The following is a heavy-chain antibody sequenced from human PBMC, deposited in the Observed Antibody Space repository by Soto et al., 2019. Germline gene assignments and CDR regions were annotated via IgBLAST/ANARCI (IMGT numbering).Heavy chain of an antibody. CDR3: ASGVKYDSSGYYYNRAFDI. CDR1: GGTFSSYA. D-gene: IGHD3-22*01. Sequence: ASVKVSCKASGGTFSSYAISWVRQAPGQGLEWMGGIIPIFGTANYAQKFQGRVTITADESTSTAYMELSSLRSEDTAVYYCASGVKYDSSGYYYNRAFDIWGQGTMVTVS. J-gene: IGHJ3*02. V-gene: IGHV1-69*13. CDR2: IIPIFGTA.